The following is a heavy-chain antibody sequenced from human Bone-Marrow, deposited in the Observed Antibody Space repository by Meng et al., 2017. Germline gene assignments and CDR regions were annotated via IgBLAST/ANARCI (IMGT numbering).Heavy chain of an antibody. CDR2: IYYSGST. J-gene: IGHJ4*02. V-gene: IGHV4-61*03. D-gene: IGHD3-10*01. CDR1: GGSVSSGSYY. Sequence: SETLSLTCTVSGGSVSSGSYYWSWIRQPPGKGLEWIGYIYYSGSTNYNPSLRSRVTIFQDTSNNHLSLKLSSVTAADTAVYYCARVSIGEIGELGHLDSWGQGTLVTVSS. CDR3: ARVSIGEIGELGHLDS.